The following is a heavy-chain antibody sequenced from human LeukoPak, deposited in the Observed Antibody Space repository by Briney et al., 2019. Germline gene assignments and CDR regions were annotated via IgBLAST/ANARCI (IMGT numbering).Heavy chain of an antibody. Sequence: ASVKVSCKASGYTFTSYGISWVRQAPGQGLEWMGWISAYNGNTNYAQKLQGRVTMTTDTSTSTAYMELRSLRSDDTAVYCCARAMVVPAAIHYYYYGMDVWGQGTTVTVSS. V-gene: IGHV1-18*01. D-gene: IGHD2-2*01. J-gene: IGHJ6*02. CDR2: ISAYNGNT. CDR1: GYTFTSYG. CDR3: ARAMVVPAAIHYYYYGMDV.